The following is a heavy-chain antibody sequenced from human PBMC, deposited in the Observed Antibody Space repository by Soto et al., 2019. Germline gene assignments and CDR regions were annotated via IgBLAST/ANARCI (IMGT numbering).Heavy chain of an antibody. J-gene: IGHJ6*02. CDR1: GGSISSGGYY. CDR2: IYYSGST. Sequence: LSLTCTVSGGSISSGGYYWSWIRQHPGKGLEWIGYIYYSGSTYYNPSLKSRVTIPVDTSKNQFSLKLSSVTAADTAVYYCARGNAGSVTLRPYYDMDVWGQATTVTVSS. V-gene: IGHV4-31*03. D-gene: IGHD3-10*01. CDR3: ARGNAGSVTLRPYYDMDV.